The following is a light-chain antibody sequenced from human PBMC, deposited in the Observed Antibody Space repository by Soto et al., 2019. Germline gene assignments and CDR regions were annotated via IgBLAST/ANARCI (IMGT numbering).Light chain of an antibody. Sequence: EIVVTQSPATLSLSPGERATLSCRTGQSVGSYLAWYQKKPGKAPRLRIYDASNRATGIPARFSGSGSGRDFTLTISSLEPEDFAVYYCQHRSTWPPLSFGGGTQVEI. V-gene: IGKV3-11*02. J-gene: IGKJ4*01. CDR3: QHRSTWPPLS. CDR1: QSVGSY. CDR2: DAS.